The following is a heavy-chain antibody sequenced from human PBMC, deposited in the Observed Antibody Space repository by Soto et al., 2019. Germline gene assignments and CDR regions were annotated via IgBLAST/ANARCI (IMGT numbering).Heavy chain of an antibody. CDR2: INHSGRV. D-gene: IGHD3-22*01. J-gene: IGHJ5*01. CDR1: GGSFSGHS. Sequence: SETLSLTCAVYGGSFSGHSWTWIRQSPGTGLEWIGDINHSGRVNYSPSLKSRVTISLDTSKNQFSLTLSAVTAADTAMYYCSTRAYDTNGYYRFDPWGQGTLVTVSS. V-gene: IGHV4-34*01. CDR3: STRAYDTNGYYRFDP.